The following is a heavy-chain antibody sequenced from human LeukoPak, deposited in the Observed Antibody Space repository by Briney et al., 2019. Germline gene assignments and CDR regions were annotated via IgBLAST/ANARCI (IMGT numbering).Heavy chain of an antibody. CDR2: IKPDGSAQ. V-gene: IGHV3-7*01. Sequence: GGSLRLSCAASGFTFSNYWMTWVRQAPGKGLEWVANIKPDGSAQYYADSVRGRFTISRDNAKNSLYLQMNSLRAEDAAVYYCARQRGSYSFDYWGQGTLVTVSS. D-gene: IGHD1-26*01. CDR3: ARQRGSYSFDY. J-gene: IGHJ4*02. CDR1: GFTFSNYW.